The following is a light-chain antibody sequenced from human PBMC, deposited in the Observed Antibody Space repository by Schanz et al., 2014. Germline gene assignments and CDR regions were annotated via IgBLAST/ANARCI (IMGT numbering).Light chain of an antibody. V-gene: IGKV3-15*01. CDR1: QTVTNN. J-gene: IGKJ1*01. CDR2: GTS. Sequence: VMTQSPASLSVSPGESATLSCRASQTVTNNLAWYQQKPGQAPRLLIYGTSTRATGVPARFSGSGSGTEFTLTISGLQSEDFAMYYCQQYGNSTWTFGQGTKVEIK. CDR3: QQYGNSTWT.